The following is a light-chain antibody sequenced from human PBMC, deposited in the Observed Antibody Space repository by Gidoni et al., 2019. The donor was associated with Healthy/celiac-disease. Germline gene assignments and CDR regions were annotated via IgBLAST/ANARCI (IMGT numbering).Light chain of an antibody. CDR2: GAS. J-gene: IGKJ2*01. V-gene: IGKV3-15*01. CDR3: QQYNNWPPYT. CDR1: QSVSSN. Sequence: EIVLTQSPATQSVSPGERATLSCRASQSVSSNLAWYQQKPGQAPRLLIYGASTRATGIPASCSGSGSGTEFTITISSLQSEDFAVYYCQQYNNWPPYTFGQGTKLEIK.